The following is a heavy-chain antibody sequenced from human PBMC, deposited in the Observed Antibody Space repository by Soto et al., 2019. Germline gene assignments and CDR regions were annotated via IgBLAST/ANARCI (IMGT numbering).Heavy chain of an antibody. Sequence: GGPLRRSGAASVVTVSSYAMSWVRQAPGKGLEWVSAISGSGGSTYYADSVKGRFTISRDNSKNTLYLQMNSLRAEDTAVYYCAKCPGITMVRGVIIYYYCGMDVWGQGTTVTVSS. V-gene: IGHV3-23*01. CDR2: ISGSGGST. D-gene: IGHD3-10*01. J-gene: IGHJ6*02. CDR3: AKCPGITMVRGVIIYYYCGMDV. CDR1: VVTVSSYA.